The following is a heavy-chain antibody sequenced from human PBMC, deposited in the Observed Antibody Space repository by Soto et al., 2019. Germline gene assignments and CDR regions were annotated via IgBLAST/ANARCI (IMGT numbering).Heavy chain of an antibody. J-gene: IGHJ6*02. CDR2: IYHSGTA. D-gene: IGHD3-3*01. CDR1: GGSISSYY. CDR3: ASRRITTFGVVITGYGKDV. Sequence: SETLSLTCTVSGGSISSYYWSWIRQPPGKGLEWIEEIYHSGTANYSPSLKSRVTISVDKSNNQFSLTLNSVTAADTAVYYCASRRITTFGVVITGYGKDVCGQGTTVTVSS. V-gene: IGHV4-34*01.